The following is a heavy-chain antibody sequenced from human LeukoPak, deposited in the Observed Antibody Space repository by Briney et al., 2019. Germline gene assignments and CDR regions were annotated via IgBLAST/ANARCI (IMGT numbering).Heavy chain of an antibody. J-gene: IGHJ4*02. CDR3: ARRAGAYSHPYDY. CDR1: GFTVSSNY. V-gene: IGHV3-53*01. D-gene: IGHD4/OR15-4a*01. CDR2: ISGSGANT. Sequence: GGSLRLSCAASGFTVSSNYMSWVRQAPGKGLEWVSVISGSGANTYYPNSVKGRFTISRDNSRNTLYLQMNSLRAEDTAVYYCARRAGAYSHPYDYWGQGTLVTVSS.